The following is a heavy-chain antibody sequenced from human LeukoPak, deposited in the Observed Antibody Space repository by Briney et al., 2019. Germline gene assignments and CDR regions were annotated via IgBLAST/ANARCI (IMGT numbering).Heavy chain of an antibody. D-gene: IGHD6-13*01. CDR3: ARGPYSSSWFIDY. V-gene: IGHV4-59*01. Sequence: PSETLSLTCTVSGGSISSYYWSWIRQPPGKGLEWIGYIYYSGSTNYNPSLKSRVTISVDTSENQFSLKLSSVTAADTAVYYCARGPYSSSWFIDYWGQGTLVTVSS. CDR2: IYYSGST. J-gene: IGHJ4*02. CDR1: GGSISSYY.